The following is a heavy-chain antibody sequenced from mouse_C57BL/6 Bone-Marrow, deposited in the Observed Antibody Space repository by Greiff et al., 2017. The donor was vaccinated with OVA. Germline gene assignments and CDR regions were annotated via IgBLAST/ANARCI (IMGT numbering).Heavy chain of an antibody. Sequence: ESGPGLVKPSQSLSLTCSVTGYSITSGYYWNWIRQFPGNKLEWMGYISYDGSNNYNPSLKNRISITRDTSKNQFFLKLNSVTTEDTATYYCARDYDGYYDWYFDVWGTGTTVTVSS. J-gene: IGHJ1*03. D-gene: IGHD2-3*01. CDR2: ISYDGSN. CDR1: GYSITSGYY. V-gene: IGHV3-6*01. CDR3: ARDYDGYYDWYFDV.